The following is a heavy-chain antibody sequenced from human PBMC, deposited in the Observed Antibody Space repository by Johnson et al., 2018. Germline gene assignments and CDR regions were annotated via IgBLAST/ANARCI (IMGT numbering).Heavy chain of an antibody. D-gene: IGHD1-26*01. CDR2: LSYDGSNN. CDR3: GKARVGGATHYYDYDGRDG. V-gene: IGHV3-30*18. Sequence: VQLVESGGGVVQPGRSLRLSCAASGFTFSSYGMHWVRQAPGKGLEWVAILSYDGSNNYYADSVTGRFTISRDNSKNTLYLQMDSLGGEDKAVYYCGKARVGGATHYYDYDGRDGWGRGAKVTVSS. CDR1: GFTFSSYG. J-gene: IGHJ6*02.